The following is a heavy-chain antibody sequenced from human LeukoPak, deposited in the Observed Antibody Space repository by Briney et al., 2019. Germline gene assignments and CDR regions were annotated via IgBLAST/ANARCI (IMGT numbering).Heavy chain of an antibody. CDR2: INEDGSEK. D-gene: IGHD4-17*01. CDR1: AFTFSSFW. Sequence: GGSLRLSCAPSAFTFSSFWMTWVRQAPGKGLEWVANINEDGSEKNYVDSVKGRFTISRDNAKNSLFLQMNSLRVEDTAVYYCARDEPTVTTGPPVGSWGQGTLVTVSS. J-gene: IGHJ4*02. V-gene: IGHV3-7*01. CDR3: ARDEPTVTTGPPVGS.